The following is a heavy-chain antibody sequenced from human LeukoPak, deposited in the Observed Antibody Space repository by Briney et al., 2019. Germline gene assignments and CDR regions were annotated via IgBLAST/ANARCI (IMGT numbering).Heavy chain of an antibody. CDR3: ARHNYGSGSYYYYYMDV. J-gene: IGHJ6*03. CDR1: GGSISSSSYY. CDR2: IYYSGST. V-gene: IGHV4-39*01. D-gene: IGHD3-10*01. Sequence: SETLSLTCTVSGGSISSSSYYWGWIRQPPGKGLERIGSIYYSGSTYYNPSLKSRVTISVDTSKNQFSLKLSSVTAADTAVYYCARHNYGSGSYYYYYMDVWGKGTTVTVSS.